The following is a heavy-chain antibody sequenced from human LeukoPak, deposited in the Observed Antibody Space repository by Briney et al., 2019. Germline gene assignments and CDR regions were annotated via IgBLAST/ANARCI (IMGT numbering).Heavy chain of an antibody. CDR2: INHSGST. J-gene: IGHJ4*02. CDR1: GGSFSGYY. Sequence: PSKTLSLTCAVYGGSFSGYYWSWIRQPPGKGLEWIGEINHSGSTNYNPSLKSRVTISVDTSKNQFSLKLSSVTAADTAVYYCARDPFDYWGQGTLVTVSS. CDR3: ARDPFDY. V-gene: IGHV4-34*01.